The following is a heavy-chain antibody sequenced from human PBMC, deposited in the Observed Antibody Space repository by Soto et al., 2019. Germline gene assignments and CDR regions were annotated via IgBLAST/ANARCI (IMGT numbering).Heavy chain of an antibody. D-gene: IGHD3-10*01. CDR3: AKDPRHQSKTYYYGSGSHN. CDR2: ISYDGSNK. V-gene: IGHV3-30*18. CDR1: GFTFSSYG. Sequence: GGSLRLSCAASGFTFSSYGMHWVRQAPGKGLEWVAVISYDGSNKYYADSVKGRFTISRDNSKNTLYLQMNSLRAEDTAVYYCAKDPRHQSKTYYYGSGSHNWGQGTLVTVSS. J-gene: IGHJ4*02.